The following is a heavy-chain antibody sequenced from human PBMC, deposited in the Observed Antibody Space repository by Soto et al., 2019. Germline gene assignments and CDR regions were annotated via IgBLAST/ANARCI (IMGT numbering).Heavy chain of an antibody. CDR3: ERRRDYYYYGMDV. J-gene: IGHJ6*02. V-gene: IGHV5-51*01. CDR1: GYSFTSYW. CDR2: IYPGDSDT. Sequence: GELPRVSCKGSGYSFTSYWIGWVRQMPGKGLEWMGIIYPGDSDTRYSPSFQGQVTISADKSISTAYLQWSSLKASDTAMYYCERRRDYYYYGMDVWGHGTTVTVSS.